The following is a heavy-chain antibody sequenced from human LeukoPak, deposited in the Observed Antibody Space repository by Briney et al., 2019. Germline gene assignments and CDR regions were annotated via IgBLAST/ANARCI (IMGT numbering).Heavy chain of an antibody. V-gene: IGHV3-23*01. D-gene: IGHD3-10*02. CDR2: ISGSGGST. Sequence: GGSLRLSCAASGFTFSSYGMSWVSQAPGKGLEWVSAISGSGGSTDYADSVKGRFTISRDNAKNSLYLQMNSLRAEDTAVYYCAELGITMIGGVWGKGTTVTISS. J-gene: IGHJ6*04. CDR3: AELGITMIGGV. CDR1: GFTFSSYG.